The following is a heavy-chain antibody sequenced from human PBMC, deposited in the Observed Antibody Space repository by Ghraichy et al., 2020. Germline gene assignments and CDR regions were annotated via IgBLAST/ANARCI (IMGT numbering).Heavy chain of an antibody. Sequence: TVKVSCKASGGTFSSYAISWVRQAPGQGLEWMGGIIPIFGTANYAQKFQGRVTITSDESTSTAYMELSSLRSEDTAVYYCARSGTDVLRFLEWIYGMDVWGQGTTVTVSS. CDR2: IIPIFGTA. CDR1: GGTFSSYA. CDR3: ARSGTDVLRFLEWIYGMDV. J-gene: IGHJ6*02. V-gene: IGHV1-69*13. D-gene: IGHD3-3*01.